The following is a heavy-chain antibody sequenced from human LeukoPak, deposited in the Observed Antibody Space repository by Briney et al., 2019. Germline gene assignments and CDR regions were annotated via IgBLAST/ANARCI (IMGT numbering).Heavy chain of an antibody. CDR2: ISSTSSYI. Sequence: PGGTLRLSRAASGFTFSSYIMNSVAQAPGKGLKGVSAISSTSSYIYYADSVQGRFTISRVNAENSLYLQTNSLRAEDTAVYYCARDRSAASWLLQTPNLAFDFWGQGTMVTVSS. J-gene: IGHJ4*02. CDR1: GFTFSSYI. V-gene: IGHV3-21*01. CDR3: ARDRSAASWLLQTPNLAFDF. D-gene: IGHD3-22*01.